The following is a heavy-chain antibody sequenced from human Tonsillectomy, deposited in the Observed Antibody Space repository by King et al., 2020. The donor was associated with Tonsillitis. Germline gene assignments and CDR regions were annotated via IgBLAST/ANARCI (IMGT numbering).Heavy chain of an antibody. J-gene: IGHJ4*02. CDR3: ARGGYSIAS. CDR2: ISYDGSNK. CDR1: GFTFSSYG. Sequence: VQLVESGGGVVQPGRSLRLSCAASGFTFSSYGMHWVRQAPGKGLEWVAVISYDGSNKYYADSVKGRFTISRDNSKNTLYLQMNSLRAEDTAVYYCARGGYSIASWGQGTLVTVSS. V-gene: IGHV3-33*05. D-gene: IGHD5-12*01.